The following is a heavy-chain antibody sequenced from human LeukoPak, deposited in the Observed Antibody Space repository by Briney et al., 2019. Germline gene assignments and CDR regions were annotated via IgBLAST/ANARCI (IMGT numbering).Heavy chain of an antibody. CDR2: IASSGTTK. V-gene: IGHV3-48*03. Sequence: GSLRLSCAVSRFPFSVYEMNWVRQAPGKGLEWVSNIASSGTTKCYADSVKGRFSISRDNAKSSLYLQMNSLRVEDTAVYYCTLLAVASDFDYWGQGALVTVSS. CDR1: RFPFSVYE. D-gene: IGHD6-19*01. J-gene: IGHJ4*02. CDR3: TLLAVASDFDY.